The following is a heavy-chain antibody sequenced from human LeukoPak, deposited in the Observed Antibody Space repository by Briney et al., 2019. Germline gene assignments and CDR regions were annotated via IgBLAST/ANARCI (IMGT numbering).Heavy chain of an antibody. J-gene: IGHJ5*02. CDR1: GGSIRSSSYY. CDR3: ARAGGFTILRGAVNNWFDP. D-gene: IGHD3-10*01. V-gene: IGHV4-39*07. CDR2: MYYSGIT. Sequence: NPSETLSLTCTVSGGSIRSSSYYWGWIRQPPGKGLEWIGSMYYSGITYYNPSLKSRVTISIDTSKNQFSLKLISVTAADTAVYYCARAGGFTILRGAVNNWFDPWGQGTLVTVSS.